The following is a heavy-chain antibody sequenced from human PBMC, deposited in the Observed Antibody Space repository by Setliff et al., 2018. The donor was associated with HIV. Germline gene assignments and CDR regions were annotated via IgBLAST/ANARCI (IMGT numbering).Heavy chain of an antibody. V-gene: IGHV4-38-2*01. CDR1: GYSISSGYY. CDR3: ARGSLILYNWFDP. D-gene: IGHD1-26*01. CDR2: IYHSGST. J-gene: IGHJ5*02. Sequence: LSLTCAVSGYSISSGYYWGWIRQPPGKGLEWIGSIYHSGSTYYNPSLKSRVTISVDTSKNQFSLKLSSVTAADTAVYYCARGSLILYNWFDPWGQGTLVTVSS.